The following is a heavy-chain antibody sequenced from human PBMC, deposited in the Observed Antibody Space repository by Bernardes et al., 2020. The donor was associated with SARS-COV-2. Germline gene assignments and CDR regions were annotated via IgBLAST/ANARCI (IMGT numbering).Heavy chain of an antibody. CDR1: GASIRSEDYY. CDR2: ISRSGST. V-gene: IGHV4-61*02. CDR3: ARDLQSWFDP. Sequence: SETLSRTCTVSGASIRSEDYYWSWIRQPAGKGLQWIGRISRSGSTKYNPSLKSRVSISVDTSKNQFALKLTSVTAADTAVYFCARDLQSWFDPWGQGTLITVSS. J-gene: IGHJ5*02.